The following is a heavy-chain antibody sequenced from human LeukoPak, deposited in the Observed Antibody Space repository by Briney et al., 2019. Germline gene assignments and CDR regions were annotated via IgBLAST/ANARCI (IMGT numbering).Heavy chain of an antibody. CDR3: AREGGYSYGYYYYYGMDV. D-gene: IGHD5-18*01. J-gene: IGHJ6*04. V-gene: IGHV3-48*03. Sequence: GSLRLSCAASGFTFSSYEMNWVRQAPGKGLEWVSYISSSGSTIYYADSVKGRFTISRDNAKNSLYLQMNSLRAEDTAVYYCAREGGYSYGYYYYYGMDVWGKGTTVTVSS. CDR2: ISSSGSTI. CDR1: GFTFSSYE.